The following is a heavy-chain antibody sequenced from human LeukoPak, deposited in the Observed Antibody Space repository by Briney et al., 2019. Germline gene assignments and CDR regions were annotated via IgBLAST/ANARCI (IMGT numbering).Heavy chain of an antibody. CDR1: GFTFSSYR. CDR3: ARDQGGWYKDY. J-gene: IGHJ4*02. D-gene: IGHD6-19*01. V-gene: IGHV3-21*01. CDR2: ISSSSSYR. Sequence: GGSLSLSCAASGFTFSSYRMNWVRQAPGKGLEWVSSISSSSSYRYHADSVKGRFTISRDNAKNSLYLQMNSLRAEDTAVYYCARDQGGWYKDYWGQGTLVTVSS.